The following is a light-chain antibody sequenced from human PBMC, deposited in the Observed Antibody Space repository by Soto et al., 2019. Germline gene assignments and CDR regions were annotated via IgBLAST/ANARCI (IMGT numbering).Light chain of an antibody. CDR3: QQANSFPPWT. J-gene: IGKJ1*01. V-gene: IGKV1-12*01. CDR1: QDISNW. CDR2: AAS. Sequence: DIQMTQSPSSVSASVGDRVTITCRASQDISNWLAWYQQKPGKAPKLLIYAASSLQSGVPSRFSGSGSGTDFTLTISGLQPEDFATYYCQQANSFPPWTFVQGTKVEIK.